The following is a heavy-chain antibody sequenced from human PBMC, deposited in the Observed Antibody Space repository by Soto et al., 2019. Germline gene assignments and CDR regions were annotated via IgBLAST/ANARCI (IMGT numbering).Heavy chain of an antibody. V-gene: IGHV4-59*08. CDR3: ARLIGNSWLDS. CDR1: GGSISSYY. D-gene: IGHD1-26*01. Sequence: TLSLTCTVAGGSISSYYWSWIRQPPGKGLEWIGYIYYSGSTNYNPSLKSRVTISVDTSKNQFSLQLNSVTPDDTAVYYCARLIGNSWLDSWGQGTLVTVSS. J-gene: IGHJ5*01. CDR2: IYYSGST.